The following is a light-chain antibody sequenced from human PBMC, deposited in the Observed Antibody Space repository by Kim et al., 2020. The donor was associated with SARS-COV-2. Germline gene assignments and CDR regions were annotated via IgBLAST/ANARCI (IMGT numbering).Light chain of an antibody. CDR3: ETWDRTSRV. CDR1: IAHPGYI. J-gene: IGLJ2*01. Sequence: PVRLTCSLDIAHPGYIIAWHQHQPGKAPRFLMEVERGGMYNMGREIPDRFLVSSSGADRFLTISNVQSDDEADYYCETWDRTSRVFGGGTQLTVL. CDR2: VERGGMY. V-gene: IGLV4-60*03.